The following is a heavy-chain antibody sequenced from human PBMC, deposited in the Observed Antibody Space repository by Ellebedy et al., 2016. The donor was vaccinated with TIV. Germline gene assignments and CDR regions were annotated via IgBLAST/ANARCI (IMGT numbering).Heavy chain of an antibody. CDR2: IYYSGST. J-gene: IGHJ3*02. D-gene: IGHD3-22*01. CDR1: GGSISSSSYY. Sequence: SETLSLXXTVSGGSISSSSYYWGWIRQPPGKGLEWIGSIYYSGSTYYNPSLKSRVTISVDTSKNQFSLKLSSVTAADTAVYYCARDRRDYYDSSGYSDAFDIWGQGTMVTVSS. CDR3: ARDRRDYYDSSGYSDAFDI. V-gene: IGHV4-39*02.